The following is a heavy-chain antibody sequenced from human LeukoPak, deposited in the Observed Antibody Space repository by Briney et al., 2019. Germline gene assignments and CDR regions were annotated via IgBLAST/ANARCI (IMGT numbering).Heavy chain of an antibody. Sequence: SETLSLTCSVSGASISSSYWSWIRQPPGKGLEWIGYIYYSGTTKYNPSLKSRVSISVDTSKNQFSLKVNSVAAADTAVYYCARGQPQRYSSGWYVNWFDPWGQGTLVTVSS. CDR1: GASISSSY. J-gene: IGHJ5*02. CDR2: IYYSGTT. CDR3: ARGQPQRYSSGWYVNWFDP. V-gene: IGHV4-59*01. D-gene: IGHD6-19*01.